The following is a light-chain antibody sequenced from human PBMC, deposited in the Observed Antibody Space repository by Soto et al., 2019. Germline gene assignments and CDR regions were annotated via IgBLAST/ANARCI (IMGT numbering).Light chain of an antibody. CDR2: AAS. Sequence: DIQMTQSPSSLSASVGDRVTITCRARQSIRKYLNWYQQIPGKAPKLLIYAASSLQSGVPSRFSGSGSETDFTLTISSLQPEDFSTYYCQQSNNVPYTFGQGTKLEIK. V-gene: IGKV1-39*01. J-gene: IGKJ2*01. CDR3: QQSNNVPYT. CDR1: QSIRKY.